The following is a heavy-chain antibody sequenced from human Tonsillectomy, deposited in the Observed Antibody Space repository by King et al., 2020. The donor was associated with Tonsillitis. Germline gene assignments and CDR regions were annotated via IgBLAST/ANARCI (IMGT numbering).Heavy chain of an antibody. CDR3: AREKSGVQLALDS. CDR2: INTDGSTA. J-gene: IGHJ4*02. V-gene: IGHV3-74*01. Sequence: VQLVESGGGLVQPGGSLRLACAASGLPFSDYWMHWVRQGPGKGLFWVSRINTDGSTADYADSVKGRFTISREHAKSTLYLQMNSLRAEDTAMYYCAREKSGVQLALDSWGQGTLVTVSS. D-gene: IGHD6-6*01. CDR1: GLPFSDYW.